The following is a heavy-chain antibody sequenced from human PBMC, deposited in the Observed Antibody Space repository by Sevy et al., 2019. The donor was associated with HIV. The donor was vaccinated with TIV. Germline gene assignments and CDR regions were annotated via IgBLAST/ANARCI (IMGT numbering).Heavy chain of an antibody. V-gene: IGHV3-48*02. CDR3: ARGFMGADYYYGMDV. CDR1: ILTFSSSS. J-gene: IGHJ6*02. CDR2: ISSSSTTI. Sequence: GGSLRLSCAASILTFSSSSANWVRQAPGKGLEWVSYISSSSTTIYYADSVKGRFTISRDNAKNSLYLQMNSLRDEDTAVYYCARGFMGADYYYGMDVWGQGTTVTVSS. D-gene: IGHD3-3*01.